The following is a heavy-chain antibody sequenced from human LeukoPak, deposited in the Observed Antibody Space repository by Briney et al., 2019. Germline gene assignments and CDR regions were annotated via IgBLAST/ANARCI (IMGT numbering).Heavy chain of an antibody. V-gene: IGHV4-34*01. J-gene: IGHJ4*02. D-gene: IGHD3-10*01. Sequence: GSLRLSCAASGFTFSSYDMTWIRQPPGKGLEWIGEINHSGSTNYNPSLKSRVTISVDTSKNQFSLKLSSVTAADTAVYYCARGPPYGSGSYDYWGQGTLVTVSS. CDR2: INHSGST. CDR1: GFTFSSYD. CDR3: ARGPPYGSGSYDY.